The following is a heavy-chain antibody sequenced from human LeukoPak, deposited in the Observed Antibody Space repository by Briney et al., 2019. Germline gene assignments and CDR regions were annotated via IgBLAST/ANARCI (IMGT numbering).Heavy chain of an antibody. CDR2: IGPNSGGT. V-gene: IGHV1-2*02. CDR1: EYTFTDYY. D-gene: IGHD4-17*01. J-gene: IGHJ6*03. Sequence: GASVKVSCKASEYTFTDYYIHWVRQAPGQGLEWIGWIGPNSGGTNYAQNFQGRVTMTRDTSISTAYMELSSLRSDDTAVYYCARESGDYSMDVWGEGTTVTISS. CDR3: ARESGDYSMDV.